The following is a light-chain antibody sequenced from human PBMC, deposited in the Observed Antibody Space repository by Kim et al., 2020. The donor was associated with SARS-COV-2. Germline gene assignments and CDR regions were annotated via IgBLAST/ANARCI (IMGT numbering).Light chain of an antibody. V-gene: IGKV1D-12*01. CDR1: QGISTW. J-gene: IGKJ3*01. CDR2: AAS. CDR3: QQSYSLPPS. Sequence: ASVGDKVTITCRASQGISTWLAWYQQKPGKAPKLLIYAASDLQSGVPSRFSGSGSGTDFSLTINNLQPEDFATYSCQQSYSLPPSFGPGTKVDIK.